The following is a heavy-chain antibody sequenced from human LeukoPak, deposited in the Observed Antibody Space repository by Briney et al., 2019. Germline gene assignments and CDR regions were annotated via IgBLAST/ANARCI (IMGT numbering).Heavy chain of an antibody. D-gene: IGHD3-22*01. Sequence: ASVKVSCKASGYTFTGYYMHWVRQAPGQGREWMGRINPNSGGTNYAQKFQGRVTMTRDTSISTAYMELSRLRSDDTAVYYCARDYYDSSGYYEGVYWGQGTLVTVSS. V-gene: IGHV1-2*06. J-gene: IGHJ4*02. CDR2: INPNSGGT. CDR3: ARDYYDSSGYYEGVY. CDR1: GYTFTGYY.